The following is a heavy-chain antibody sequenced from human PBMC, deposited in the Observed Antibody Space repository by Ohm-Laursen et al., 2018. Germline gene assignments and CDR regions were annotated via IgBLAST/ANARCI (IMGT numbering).Heavy chain of an antibody. D-gene: IGHD3-3*01. Sequence: SLRLSCVASGFTFSDYYMSWIRQAPGKGLEWVSYISSSGSTIYYADSVKGRFTISRDNAKNSLYLQMNSLRAEDTAVYYCARDLIPTITISDYYYYGMDVWGQGTTVTVSS. CDR2: ISSSGSTI. J-gene: IGHJ6*02. CDR3: ARDLIPTITISDYYYYGMDV. V-gene: IGHV3-11*01. CDR1: GFTFSDYY.